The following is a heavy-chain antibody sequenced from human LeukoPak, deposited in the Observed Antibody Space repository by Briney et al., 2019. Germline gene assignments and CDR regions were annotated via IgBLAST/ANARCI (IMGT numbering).Heavy chain of an antibody. V-gene: IGHV3-7*01. J-gene: IGHJ6*04. CDR2: IKQDGSEK. Sequence: GGSLRLSCATSGFTFSSYWMSWVRQAPGKGLEWVANIKQDGSEKYYVDSVKGRFTISRDNAKNSLYLQMNSLRAEDTAVYYCAELGITMIGGVWGKGTTVTISS. D-gene: IGHD3-10*02. CDR3: AELGITMIGGV. CDR1: GFTFSSYW.